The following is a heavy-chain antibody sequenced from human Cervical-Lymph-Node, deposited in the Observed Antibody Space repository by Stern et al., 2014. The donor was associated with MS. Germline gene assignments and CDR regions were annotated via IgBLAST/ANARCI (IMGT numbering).Heavy chain of an antibody. CDR3: ARVVVLAGSRWFDP. D-gene: IGHD2-15*01. CDR2: TYYTGST. V-gene: IGHV4-59*01. CDR1: GDSISGNY. J-gene: IGHJ5*02. Sequence: QLQEPGPGLVKPSETLSLTSSVSGDSISGNYWSWIRQPPGKGLEWIGYTYYTGSTNYNPSLKSRVTISIDTSKTQFSLRLNSVTAADTAVYYCARVVVLAGSRWFDPWGQGILVSVSS.